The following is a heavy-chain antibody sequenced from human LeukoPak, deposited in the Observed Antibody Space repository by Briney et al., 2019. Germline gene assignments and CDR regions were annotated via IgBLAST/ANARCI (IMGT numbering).Heavy chain of an antibody. CDR1: GDSVNNYY. CDR3: ATSGYSSSWLGVFDY. D-gene: IGHD2-2*01. J-gene: IGHJ4*02. CDR2: IYYSGST. Sequence: SETLSLTCAVSGDSVNNYYWTWIRQPPGKGLEWIGYIYYSGSTSYNPSLKSRVTISVDTSKNQFSLKLSSVNAADTAVYYCATSGYSSSWLGVFDYWGQGTVATVST. V-gene: IGHV4-59*06.